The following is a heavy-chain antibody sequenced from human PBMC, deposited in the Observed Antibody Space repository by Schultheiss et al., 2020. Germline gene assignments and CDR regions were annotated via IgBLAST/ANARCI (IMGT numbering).Heavy chain of an antibody. CDR2: INPNSGAT. CDR1: GGTFSSYA. CDR3: ARDRYSGDDCGL. J-gene: IGHJ4*02. Sequence: GAVKGTCKASGGTFSSYAISWVRQAPGQGLEWMGWINPNSGATNFAQKFQGRVTMTRDTSTSTAYMELRSLRSDDTAVYYCARDRYSGDDCGLWGQGTLVTVSS. V-gene: IGHV1-18*01. D-gene: IGHD5-12*01.